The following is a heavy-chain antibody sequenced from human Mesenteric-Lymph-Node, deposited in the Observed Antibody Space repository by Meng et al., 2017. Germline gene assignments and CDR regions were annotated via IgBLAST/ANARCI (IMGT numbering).Heavy chain of an antibody. CDR2: INCNNGDT. Sequence: ASVKVSCKASGYTFDNYGISWVRQAPGQGLEWMGRINCNNGDTNYAQKLQDRVTMTSDTPTNTVYMELRSLRSDDTAVYYCAVSGLGDSDIWGQGTMVTVSS. CDR3: AVSGLGDSDI. CDR1: GYTFDNYG. V-gene: IGHV1-18*01. J-gene: IGHJ3*02. D-gene: IGHD2-21*02.